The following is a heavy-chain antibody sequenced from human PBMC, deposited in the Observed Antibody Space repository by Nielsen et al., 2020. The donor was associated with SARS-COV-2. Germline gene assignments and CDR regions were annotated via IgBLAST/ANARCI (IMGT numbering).Heavy chain of an antibody. CDR3: TRRVAGGTMDV. J-gene: IGHJ6*02. CDR2: IGVSGGGT. V-gene: IGHV3-23*01. Sequence: GESLKISCAASGFTFSNFDMNWVRQAPGKGLEWVSTIGVSGGGTYYADSLKGRFTISRDNSKNTLYLQMNSLGADDTAIYYCTRRVAGGTMDVWGQGTTVTVSS. D-gene: IGHD6-19*01. CDR1: GFTFSNFD.